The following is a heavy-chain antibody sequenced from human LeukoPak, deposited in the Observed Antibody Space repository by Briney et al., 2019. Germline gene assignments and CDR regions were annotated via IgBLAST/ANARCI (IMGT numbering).Heavy chain of an antibody. CDR2: IKRDGSEK. V-gene: IGHV3-7*03. CDR3: ARGIEVAAY. J-gene: IGHJ4*02. Sequence: PGGSLRLSCVASGFTLNGYWMTWVRQAPGKGLEWVANIKRDGSEKYYVDSVKGRFTISRDNAKNSLYLQMNSLRAEDTALYYCARGIEVAAYWGQGTLVTVSS. D-gene: IGHD6-19*01. CDR1: GFTLNGYW.